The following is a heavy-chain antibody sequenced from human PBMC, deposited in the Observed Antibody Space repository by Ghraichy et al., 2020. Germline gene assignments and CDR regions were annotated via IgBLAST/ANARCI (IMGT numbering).Heavy chain of an antibody. J-gene: IGHJ4*02. Sequence: GGSLRLSCAASGLTFSSYRVNWVRQAPGKGLEWVSYISSSSRYMYYADSVKGRFTISRDNAKNSLYLQMDSLRAEDTAVYFCATDLCSNGVCYSYYFEYWGQGIPVIVSS. CDR3: ATDLCSNGVCYSYYFEY. V-gene: IGHV3-21*01. D-gene: IGHD2-8*01. CDR1: GLTFSSYR. CDR2: ISSSSRYM.